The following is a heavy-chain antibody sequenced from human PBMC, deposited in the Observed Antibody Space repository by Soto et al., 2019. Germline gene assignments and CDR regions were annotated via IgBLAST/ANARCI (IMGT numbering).Heavy chain of an antibody. D-gene: IGHD5-18*01. J-gene: IGHJ4*02. CDR2: IYYSGST. CDR1: GGSISSYY. V-gene: IGHV4-59*01. CDR3: ARGIQICPITYYFDY. Sequence: SDNLSLTFTVSGGSISSYYWSGVRQPPGTRLEWIGYIYYSGSTNYNPSLKSRVTISVDTSKNQFSLKLSSVTAADTAVYYCARGIQICPITYYFDYWGQGTLVTVSS.